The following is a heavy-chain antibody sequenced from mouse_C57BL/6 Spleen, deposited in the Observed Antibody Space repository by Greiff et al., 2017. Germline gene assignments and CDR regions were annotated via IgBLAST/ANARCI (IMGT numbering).Heavy chain of an antibody. J-gene: IGHJ3*01. Sequence: VQLQQSGAELVRPGSSVKLSCKASGYTFTSYWMHWVKQRPIQGLEWIGNIDPSDSETHYNQTFKDKATLTVDKSYSTAYMQLSSLTSEDTAVDYGARGADSSGYVPCAYGGKGTLGTVSA. CDR2: IDPSDSET. V-gene: IGHV1-52*01. CDR3: ARGADSSGYVPCAY. CDR1: GYTFTSYW. D-gene: IGHD3-2*02.